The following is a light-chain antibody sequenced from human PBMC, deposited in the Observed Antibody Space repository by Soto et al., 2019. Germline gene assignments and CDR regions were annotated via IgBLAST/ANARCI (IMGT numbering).Light chain of an antibody. CDR1: QSIGDS. CDR3: QQYNSYRT. V-gene: IGKV1-5*01. J-gene: IGKJ1*01. Sequence: DIQMTQSPSTLSASGGDRVTITCRASQSIGDSLAWYQQKPGKAPKLLIYDASILESGVPSRFSGSGSGTEFTLTISSLQPDDFATYYCQQYNSYRTFGQGTKVE. CDR2: DAS.